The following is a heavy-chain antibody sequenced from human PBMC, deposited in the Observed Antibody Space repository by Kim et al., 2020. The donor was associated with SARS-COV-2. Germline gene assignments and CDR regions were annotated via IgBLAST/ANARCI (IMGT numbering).Heavy chain of an antibody. V-gene: IGHV5-51*01. J-gene: IGHJ3*02. CDR2: IYPGDSDT. CDR3: ARRYCSGGSCYEAFDI. Sequence: GESLKISCKGSGYSFISYWIGWVRQMPGKGLEWMGIIYPGDSDTRYSPSFQGQVTISADKSISTAYLQWSSLKASDNAMYYCARRYCSGGSCYEAFDIWGQGTMVTVS. CDR1: GYSFISYW. D-gene: IGHD2-15*01.